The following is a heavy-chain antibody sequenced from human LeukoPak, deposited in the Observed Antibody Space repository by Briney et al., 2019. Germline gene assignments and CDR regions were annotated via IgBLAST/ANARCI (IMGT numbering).Heavy chain of an antibody. J-gene: IGHJ2*01. Sequence: GGSLRLPCAASGFTFSSYEMNWVRQAPGKGLEWVSYISSSGSTIYYADSVKGRFTISRDNAKNSLYLQMNSLRAEDTAVYYCARSRGDGYSSLVWYFDLWGRGTLVTVSS. CDR3: ARSRGDGYSSLVWYFDL. V-gene: IGHV3-48*03. CDR2: ISSSGSTI. CDR1: GFTFSSYE. D-gene: IGHD6-13*01.